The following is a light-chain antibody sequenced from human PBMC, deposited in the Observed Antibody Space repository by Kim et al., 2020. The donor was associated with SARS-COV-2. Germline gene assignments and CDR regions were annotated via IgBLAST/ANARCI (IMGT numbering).Light chain of an antibody. CDR2: EDN. CDR3: QSYDSSTVV. V-gene: IGLV6-57*03. J-gene: IGLJ2*01. Sequence: GKTVTISCTRSSGSIASNYVQWYQQRPGSAPTTVIYEDNQRPSGVPDRFSGSIDSSSNSASLTISGLKIEDEADYYCQSYDSSTVVFGGGTQLTVL. CDR1: SGSIASNY.